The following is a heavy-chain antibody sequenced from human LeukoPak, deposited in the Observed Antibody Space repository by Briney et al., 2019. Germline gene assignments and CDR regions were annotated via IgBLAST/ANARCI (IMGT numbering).Heavy chain of an antibody. CDR2: ISYDGINK. Sequence: RGSLRLSCAASGFTFSSYGMHWVRQAPGKGLEWVAVISYDGINKYYADSVKGRFTISRDNSKNTLYLQMNSLRAEDTAVYYCAKDNSGSSTGGYYFDSWGQGTLVTVSS. V-gene: IGHV3-30*18. D-gene: IGHD1-26*01. CDR3: AKDNSGSSTGGYYFDS. J-gene: IGHJ4*02. CDR1: GFTFSSYG.